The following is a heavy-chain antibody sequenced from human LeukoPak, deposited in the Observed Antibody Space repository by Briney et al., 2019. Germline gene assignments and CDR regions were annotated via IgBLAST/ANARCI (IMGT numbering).Heavy chain of an antibody. CDR3: AKDSLAGYLRGYFDD. D-gene: IGHD3-9*01. CDR1: GFSFSSHG. CDR2: ISYDGTNK. J-gene: IGHJ4*02. Sequence: GRSLRLSCAASGFSFSSHGMHWVRQAPGKGLEWVAVISYDGTNKYYTDSVKGRFTISRDNSKNTLYLQTNSLRPEDTAVYYCAKDSLAGYLRGYFDDWGQGTQVTVSS. V-gene: IGHV3-30*18.